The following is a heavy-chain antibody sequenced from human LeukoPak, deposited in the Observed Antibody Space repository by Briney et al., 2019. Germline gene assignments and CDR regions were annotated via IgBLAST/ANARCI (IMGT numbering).Heavy chain of an antibody. J-gene: IGHJ4*02. CDR2: IWYDGSNK. CDR1: GLTFSTYG. D-gene: IGHD6-19*01. Sequence: GGSLRLSCAASGLTFSTYGMHWVRQAPGKRLEWVAVIWYDGSNKYYADSVNGRFTISRDNSKNTLYLQMNSLRAEDTAVYYCARGTRGIVLAGEFFVYWGQGTLVTVSS. V-gene: IGHV3-33*01. CDR3: ARGTRGIVLAGEFFVY.